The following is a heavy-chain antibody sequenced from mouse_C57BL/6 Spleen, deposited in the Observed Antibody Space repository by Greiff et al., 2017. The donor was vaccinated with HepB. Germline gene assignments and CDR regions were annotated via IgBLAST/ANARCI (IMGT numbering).Heavy chain of an antibody. CDR2: IRLKSDNYAT. V-gene: IGHV6-3*01. J-gene: IGHJ1*03. D-gene: IGHD2-2*01. Sequence: EVQVVESGGGLVQPGGSMKLSCVASGFTFSNYWMNWVRQSPEKGLEWVAQIRLKSDNYATHYAESVKGRFTISRDDSKSSVYLQMNNLRAEDTGIYYCTGWLPPYFDVWGTGTTVTVSS. CDR3: TGWLPPYFDV. CDR1: GFTFSNYW.